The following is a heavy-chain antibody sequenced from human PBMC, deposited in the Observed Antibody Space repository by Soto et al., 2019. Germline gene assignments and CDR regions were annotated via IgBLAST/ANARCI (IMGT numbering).Heavy chain of an antibody. J-gene: IGHJ4*02. V-gene: IGHV3-23*01. CDR2: LTRTGGST. D-gene: IGHD6-19*01. Sequence: EVQLLESGGGLVQPGGSLRLACAASGFTFGTYAMSWVRQAPGEGLEWVSTLTRTGGSTYYADSVKGRFTISRDTSKNTLYLQMNSLRAEDTAVYYCAKRDSSGSYFFDYWGQGSLVTVSS. CDR3: AKRDSSGSYFFDY. CDR1: GFTFGTYA.